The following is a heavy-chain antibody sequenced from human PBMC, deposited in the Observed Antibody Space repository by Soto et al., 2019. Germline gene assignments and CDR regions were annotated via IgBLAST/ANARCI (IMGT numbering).Heavy chain of an antibody. CDR1: GFTFSDYS. D-gene: IGHD2-21*02. Sequence: EVQLVESGGGLVKPGGSLRLSCAASGFTFSDYSMNWVRQAPGKGLEWGSYISSRSSYIYYADSVKGRFTISRDNAKNSLYLQMNSLRAEDTAVYFCARDAEYCGGDCYSPDYYFDYWGQGILVTVSS. V-gene: IGHV3-21*01. CDR3: ARDAEYCGGDCYSPDYYFDY. CDR2: ISSRSSYI. J-gene: IGHJ4*02.